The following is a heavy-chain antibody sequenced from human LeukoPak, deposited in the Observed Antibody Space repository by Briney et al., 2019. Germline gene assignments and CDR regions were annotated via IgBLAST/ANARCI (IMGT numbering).Heavy chain of an antibody. J-gene: IGHJ3*02. CDR2: MNPNSGNT. CDR3: ARGLLHYYDSSGYYSHDAFDI. V-gene: IGHV1-8*01. Sequence: ASMKVSCKASGYTFTSYDINWVRQATGQGLEWMGWMNPNSGNTGYAQKFQGRVTMTRNTSISTAYMELSSLRSEDTAVYYCARGLLHYYDSSGYYSHDAFDIWGQGTMVTVSS. CDR1: GYTFTSYD. D-gene: IGHD3-22*01.